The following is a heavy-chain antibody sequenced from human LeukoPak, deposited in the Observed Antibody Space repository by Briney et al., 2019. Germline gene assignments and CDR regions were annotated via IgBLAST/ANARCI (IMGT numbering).Heavy chain of an antibody. Sequence: SETLSLTCTVSGGSISSYYWSWIRQPPGKGLEWIGYIYYSGSTNYNPSLKSRVTISVDTSKNQFSLKLSSVTAADTAVYYCAREGSSSSWDYRGQGTLVTVSS. D-gene: IGHD6-13*01. CDR1: GGSISSYY. CDR3: AREGSSSSWDY. CDR2: IYYSGST. V-gene: IGHV4-59*01. J-gene: IGHJ4*02.